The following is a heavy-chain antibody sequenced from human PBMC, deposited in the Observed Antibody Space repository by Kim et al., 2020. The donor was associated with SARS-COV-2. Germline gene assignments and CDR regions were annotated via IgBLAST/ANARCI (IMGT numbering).Heavy chain of an antibody. CDR1: GFTFRTSA. Sequence: GGSLRLSCTASGFTFRTSAMHWVRQAPGKGLEWVAVISYDGVNKFYTDSVKGRFTISRDNSKNTLYLQMNSLRPEDTAVYFCARGRDGDKGYFDYCGQGTLVTVSS. J-gene: IGHJ4*02. CDR3: ARGRDGDKGYFDY. V-gene: IGHV3-30-3*01. CDR2: ISYDGVNK.